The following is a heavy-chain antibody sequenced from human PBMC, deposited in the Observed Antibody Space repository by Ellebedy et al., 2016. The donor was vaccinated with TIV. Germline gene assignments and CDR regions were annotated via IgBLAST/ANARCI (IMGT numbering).Heavy chain of an antibody. D-gene: IGHD6-19*01. CDR1: GYSFTSYW. J-gene: IGHJ4*02. V-gene: IGHV5-10-1*01. CDR3: ARLRAGAVAGDS. Sequence: PGGSLRLSCKGSGYSFTSYWISWVRQMPGQGLEWMGRIDPSDSYTNYSPSFQGHVTISADRSITTAYLQWSSLKASDTAMYYCARLRAGAVAGDSWGQGTLVTVSS. CDR2: IDPSDSYT.